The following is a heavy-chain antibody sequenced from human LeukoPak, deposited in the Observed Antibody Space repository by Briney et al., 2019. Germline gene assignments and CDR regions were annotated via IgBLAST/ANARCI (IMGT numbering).Heavy chain of an antibody. D-gene: IGHD1-26*01. J-gene: IGHJ3*02. V-gene: IGHV3-48*03. Sequence: GGSLRLSCAASGFTFSSYEMNWVRQAPGKGLEWVSYINSSGSTIYYADSVKGRFTISRDNAKNSLYLQMNSLRAEDTAVYYCARGARSYFGAFDIWGQGTMVTVS. CDR2: INSSGSTI. CDR1: GFTFSSYE. CDR3: ARGARSYFGAFDI.